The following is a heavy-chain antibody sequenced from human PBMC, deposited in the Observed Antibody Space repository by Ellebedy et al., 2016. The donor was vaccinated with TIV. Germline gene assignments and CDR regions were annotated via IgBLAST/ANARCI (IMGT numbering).Heavy chain of an antibody. D-gene: IGHD6-19*01. CDR3: ARAYSAHYSSGWYLLY. V-gene: IGHV4-59*01. CDR1: GGSISSYY. CDR2: IYYSGST. J-gene: IGHJ4*02. Sequence: SETLSLTCTVSGGSISSYYWSWIRQPPGKGLEWIGYIYYSGSTNYNPSLKSRVTISVDTSKNQFSLKLSSVTAADTAVYYCARAYSAHYSSGWYLLYWGQGTLVTVSS.